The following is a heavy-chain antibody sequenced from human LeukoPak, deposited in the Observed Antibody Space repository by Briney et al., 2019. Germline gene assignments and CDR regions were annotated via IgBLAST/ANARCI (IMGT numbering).Heavy chain of an antibody. V-gene: IGHV1-69*05. J-gene: IGHJ5*02. CDR2: IIPIFGTA. CDR1: GGTFSGYA. Sequence: SVTVSCKASGGTFSGYAISWVRQAPGQGLEWMGGIIPIFGTANYAQKFQGRVTITTDESTSTAYMELSSLRSEDTAVYYCARGAATVVTLSWFDPWGQGTLVTVSS. D-gene: IGHD4-23*01. CDR3: ARGAATVVTLSWFDP.